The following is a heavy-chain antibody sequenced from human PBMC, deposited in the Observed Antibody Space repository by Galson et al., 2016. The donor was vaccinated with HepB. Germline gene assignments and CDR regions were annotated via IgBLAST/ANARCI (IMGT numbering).Heavy chain of an antibody. D-gene: IGHD1-7*01. CDR1: GFTFSTYG. V-gene: IGHV3-53*01. CDR3: GRGGTRGSPHGVDV. J-gene: IGHJ6*02. CDR2: IYSGGST. Sequence: SLRLSCAASGFTFSTYGMHWVRQAPGKGLEWVSLIYSGGSTYYADSVKGRFTISRDNSNNTLYLQMNSLRVEDTAVYYCGRGGTRGSPHGVDVWGQGTTVTVSS.